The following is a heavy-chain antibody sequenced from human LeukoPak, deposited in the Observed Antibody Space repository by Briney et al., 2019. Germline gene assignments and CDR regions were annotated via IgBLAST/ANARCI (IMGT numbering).Heavy chain of an antibody. J-gene: IGHJ4*02. CDR1: GFTFSSYA. CDR2: ISGSGGST. D-gene: IGHD3-10*01. V-gene: IGHV3-23*01. Sequence: GGSLRLSCAASGFTFSSYAMSWVRQAPGKGLEWVSAISGSGGSTYYADSVKSRFTISRDNSKNTLYLQMNSLRAEDTAVYYCAKDSDPYGSGSYFVYWGQGTLVTVSS. CDR3: AKDSDPYGSGSYFVY.